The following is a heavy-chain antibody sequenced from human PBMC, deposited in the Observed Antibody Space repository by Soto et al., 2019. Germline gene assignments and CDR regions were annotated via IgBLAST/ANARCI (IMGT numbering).Heavy chain of an antibody. D-gene: IGHD2-15*01. CDR1: GYTFTSYD. V-gene: IGHV1-8*01. CDR2: MNPNSGNT. Sequence: QVQLVQSGAEVKKPGASVKVSCKASGYTFTSYDINWVRQATGQGLEWMGWMNPNSGNTGYAQKCQGRVTMTRNTSIGTAYMELSSLRSEDTAVYYCARVGGGLGDIVVVVAATWGYEGNDAFDIWGQGTMVTVSS. J-gene: IGHJ3*02. CDR3: ARVGGGLGDIVVVVAATWGYEGNDAFDI.